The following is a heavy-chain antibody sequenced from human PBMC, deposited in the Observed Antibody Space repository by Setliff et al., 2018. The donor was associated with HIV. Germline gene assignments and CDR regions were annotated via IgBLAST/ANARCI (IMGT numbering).Heavy chain of an antibody. Sequence: KTSETLSLTCAVYGGSFSGYYWAWIRQPPGKGLEWIGSIFYTGTTYYNPSLKSRVTLSLDTSKNHFSLKLTSVTAADTAVYYCARAEMATIVAFDIWGQGTMVTVSS. J-gene: IGHJ3*02. CDR1: GGSFSGYY. CDR3: ARAEMATIVAFDI. V-gene: IGHV4-34*12. D-gene: IGHD5-12*01. CDR2: IFYTGTT.